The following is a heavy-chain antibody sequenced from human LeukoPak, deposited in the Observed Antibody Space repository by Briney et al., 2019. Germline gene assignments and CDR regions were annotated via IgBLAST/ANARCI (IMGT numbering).Heavy chain of an antibody. J-gene: IGHJ4*02. CDR3: ETVPSLLWFGELLPDY. V-gene: IGHV3-74*01. CDR2: INSDGSST. CDR1: GSTFSSYW. Sequence: HPGGSLRLSCAASGSTFSSYWMHWVRQAPGKGLVWVSRINSDGSSTSYADSVKGRFTISRDNAKNTLYLQMNSLRAEDTAVYYSETVPSLLWFGELLPDYWGQGTLVTVSS. D-gene: IGHD3-10*01.